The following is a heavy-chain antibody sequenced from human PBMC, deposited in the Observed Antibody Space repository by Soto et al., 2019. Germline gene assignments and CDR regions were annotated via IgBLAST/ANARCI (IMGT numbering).Heavy chain of an antibody. CDR3: AKPPDYNWNDY. CDR2: VSGSGGST. Sequence: EVQLLESGGGLVQPGGSLRLSCAASGFTFSSYAMSWVRQAPGKGLEWISAVSGSGGSTYYADSVKGRFTISRDNSKDTLYLQMNNLRAEDPAVYDCAKPPDYNWNDYWGQGTLVTVSS. CDR1: GFTFSSYA. J-gene: IGHJ4*02. V-gene: IGHV3-23*01. D-gene: IGHD1-20*01.